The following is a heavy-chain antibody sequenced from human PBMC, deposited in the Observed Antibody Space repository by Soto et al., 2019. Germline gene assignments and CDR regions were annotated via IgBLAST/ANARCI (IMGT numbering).Heavy chain of an antibody. CDR1: GFTFSSHG. J-gene: IGHJ4*02. CDR3: AKIIDGAGIGY. Sequence: EVQLLESGGDLVQPGGSLRLSCAASGFTFSSHGMAWVRQAPGKGLEWVSSISGNGAGTYYADTVKGRFTISRDNSKNTLFLQMNSLRADDTALYYCAKIIDGAGIGYWGQGTLVTLS. CDR2: ISGNGAGT. V-gene: IGHV3-23*01. D-gene: IGHD6-13*01.